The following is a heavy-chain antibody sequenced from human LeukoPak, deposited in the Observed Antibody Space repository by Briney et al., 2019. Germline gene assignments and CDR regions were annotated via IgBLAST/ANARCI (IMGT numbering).Heavy chain of an antibody. CDR1: GFTVSSNY. V-gene: IGHV3-53*01. J-gene: IGHJ4*02. D-gene: IGHD3-16*01. Sequence: GGSLRLSCAASGFTVSSNYMSWVRRAPGKGLEWVSVIYSGGSTYYADSVKGRFTISRDNSKNTLYLQMNSLRAEDTAVYYCAKDTPLCYFDYWGQGTLVTVSS. CDR3: AKDTPLCYFDY. CDR2: IYSGGST.